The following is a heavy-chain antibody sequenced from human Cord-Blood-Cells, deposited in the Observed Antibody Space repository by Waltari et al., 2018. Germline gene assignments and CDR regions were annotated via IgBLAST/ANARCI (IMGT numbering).Heavy chain of an antibody. D-gene: IGHD4-4*01. CDR1: GSTFTGYY. CDR3: ARITVTTFPY. V-gene: IGHV1-2*02. J-gene: IGHJ4*02. CDR2: INPNSGGT. Sequence: QVQLVQSGAEVKKPGASVTVSCKASGSTFTGYYMHWVRQAPGQGLEWMGWINPNSGGTNYAQKVQGRVTMTRDTSISTAYMELSRLRSDDTAVYYCARITVTTFPYWGQGTLVTVSS.